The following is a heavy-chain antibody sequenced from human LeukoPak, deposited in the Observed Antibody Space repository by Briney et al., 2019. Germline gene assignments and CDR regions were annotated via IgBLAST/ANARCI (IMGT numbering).Heavy chain of an antibody. J-gene: IGHJ3*02. D-gene: IGHD2-2*01. CDR1: GFTFSSYG. V-gene: IGHV3-30*02. CDR3: AKEGGDIVVVPAAMDPDAFDI. CDR2: IRYDGSNK. Sequence: GGSLRLSCAESGFTFSSYGMHWVRQAPGKGLEWVAFIRYDGSNKYYADSVKGRFTISRDNSKNTLYLQMNSLRAEDTAVYYCAKEGGDIVVVPAAMDPDAFDIWGQGTMVTVSS.